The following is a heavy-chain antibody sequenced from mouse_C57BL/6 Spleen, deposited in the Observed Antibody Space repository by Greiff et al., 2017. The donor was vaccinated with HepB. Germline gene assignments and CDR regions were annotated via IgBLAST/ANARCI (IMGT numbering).Heavy chain of an antibody. CDR1: GYTFTSYW. CDR2: INPSNGGT. CDR3: ASSGYDSPWFAY. Sequence: QVQLKQPGTELVKPGASVKLSCKASGYTFTSYWMHWVKQRPGQGLEWIGNINPSNGGTNYNEKFKSKATLTVDKSSSTAYMQLSSLTSEDSAVYYCASSGYDSPWFAYWGQGTLVTVSA. V-gene: IGHV1-53*01. J-gene: IGHJ3*01. D-gene: IGHD2-2*01.